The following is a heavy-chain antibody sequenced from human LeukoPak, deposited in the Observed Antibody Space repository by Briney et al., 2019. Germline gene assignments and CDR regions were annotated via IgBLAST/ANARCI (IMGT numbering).Heavy chain of an antibody. V-gene: IGHV4-39*07. J-gene: IGHJ6*03. CDR3: ARDGGSGSYFNYYYYYMDV. CDR2: IYYSGST. Sequence: PSETLSLTCTVSGGSISSSSYYWGWIRQPPGKGLEWIGSIYYSGSTYYNPSLKSRVTISVDTSKNQFSLRLSSVTAADTAVYYCARDGGSGSYFNYYYYYMDVWGKGTTVTVSS. CDR1: GGSISSSSYY. D-gene: IGHD1-26*01.